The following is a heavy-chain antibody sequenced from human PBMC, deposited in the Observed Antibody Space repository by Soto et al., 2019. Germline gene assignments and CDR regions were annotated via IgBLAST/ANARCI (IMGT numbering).Heavy chain of an antibody. Sequence: QVQLVQSGAEVKKPGASVKVSCKASGYTFINHGISWVRQAPGQGLEWMGWISAYNANTNYAQKFQGRVTMTTDTSTSSAYMELKSLTSDDTAVYYCARDGITGTEGLDPWGQGTLVTVSS. CDR1: GYTFINHG. CDR3: ARDGITGTEGLDP. J-gene: IGHJ5*02. V-gene: IGHV1-18*01. CDR2: ISAYNANT. D-gene: IGHD1-1*01.